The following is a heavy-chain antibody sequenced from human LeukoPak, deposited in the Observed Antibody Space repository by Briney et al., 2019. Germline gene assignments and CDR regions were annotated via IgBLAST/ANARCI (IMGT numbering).Heavy chain of an antibody. J-gene: IGHJ4*02. V-gene: IGHV3-7*03. CDR1: GFTFSSYW. D-gene: IGHD3-10*01. Sequence: SGGSLRLSCAASGFTFSSYWMSWVRQAPGKGLEWVANIKQDGSEKYYVDSVQGRFTISRDNAKNSLYLQMNSLRAEDPAVYYCARDYTGLLWFGELWYYFDYWGQGTLVAVSS. CDR3: ARDYTGLLWFGELWYYFDY. CDR2: IKQDGSEK.